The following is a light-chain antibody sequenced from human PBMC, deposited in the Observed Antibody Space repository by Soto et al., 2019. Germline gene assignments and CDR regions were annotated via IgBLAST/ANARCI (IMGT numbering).Light chain of an antibody. CDR1: QSVGSAY. CDR2: GAS. V-gene: IGKV3-20*01. CDR3: QQYGRSTS. J-gene: IGKJ1*01. Sequence: EIVLTQSPGTLSLSPGERATLSCRASQSVGSAYVGWYQQKPGQAPRLLIFGASRGATGIPDRFSGSGSGTNFTLTINKVEPEDSSVYYCQQYGRSTSFGRGTKVDIK.